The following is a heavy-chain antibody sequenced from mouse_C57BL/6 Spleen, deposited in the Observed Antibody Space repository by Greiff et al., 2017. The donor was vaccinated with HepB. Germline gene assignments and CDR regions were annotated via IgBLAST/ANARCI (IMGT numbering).Heavy chain of an antibody. D-gene: IGHD1-1*01. Sequence: QVQLKESGPELVKPGASVKISCKASGYAFSSSWMNWVKQRPGKGLEWIGRIYPGDGDTNYNGKFKGKATLTADKSSSTAYMQLSSLTSEDSAVYFCARSGSSHAMDYWGQGTSVTVSS. CDR3: ARSGSSHAMDY. CDR1: GYAFSSSW. J-gene: IGHJ4*01. V-gene: IGHV1-82*01. CDR2: IYPGDGDT.